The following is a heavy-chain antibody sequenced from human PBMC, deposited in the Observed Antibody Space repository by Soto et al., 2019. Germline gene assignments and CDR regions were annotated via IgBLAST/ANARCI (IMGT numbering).Heavy chain of an antibody. CDR2: IYSGGST. D-gene: IGHD6-13*01. CDR1: GFTVSSNY. V-gene: IGHV3-66*01. J-gene: IGHJ4*02. CDR3: ASRIAAAGSYPY. Sequence: GGSLRVSWAASGFTVSSNYMSWVRQAPGKGLEWVSVIYSGGSTYYADSVKGRFTISRDNSKNTLYLQMNSLRAEDTAVYYCASRIAAAGSYPYWGQGTLVTVSS.